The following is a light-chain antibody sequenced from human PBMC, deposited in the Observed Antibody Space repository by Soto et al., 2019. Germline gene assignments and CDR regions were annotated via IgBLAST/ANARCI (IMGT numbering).Light chain of an antibody. CDR3: QKYNSLPPT. Sequence: DLQVTQSPASLSASVGDRITITCRTSQVITNDLAWYQQKPGKLPKLLISSASTLESGVHSRFSGSGFGTEFTLNISNLQPEDFATYYCQKYNSLPPTFGGGTKVEIK. CDR1: QVITND. J-gene: IGKJ4*01. CDR2: SAS. V-gene: IGKV1-27*01.